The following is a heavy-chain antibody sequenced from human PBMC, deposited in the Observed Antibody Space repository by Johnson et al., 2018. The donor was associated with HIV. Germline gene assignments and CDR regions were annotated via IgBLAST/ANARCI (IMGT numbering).Heavy chain of an antibody. V-gene: IGHV3-11*04. J-gene: IGHJ3*02. Sequence: QVQLVESGGGLVKPGGSLRLSCVASGFTFSDYYMTWIRQAPRKGLAWVSYISSSGSTSSADAVTGRFTISRDNSKNTLYLQMNSLRAEDTAVYYCARGVDGAFDIWGQGTMVTVSA. CDR1: GFTFSDYY. D-gene: IGHD3-10*01. CDR3: ARGVDGAFDI. CDR2: ISSSGST.